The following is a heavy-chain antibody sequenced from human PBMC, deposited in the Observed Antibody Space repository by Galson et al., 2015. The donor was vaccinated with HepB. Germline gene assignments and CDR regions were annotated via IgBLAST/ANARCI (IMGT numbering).Heavy chain of an antibody. V-gene: IGHV1-2*02. CDR2: INPNSGGT. Sequence: SVKVSCKASGYTFTGYYMHWVRQAPGQGLEWMGWINPNSGGTNYAQKFQGRVTTTRDTSISTAYMELSRLRSDDTAVYYCARVSGVGATWFPDLVYWGQGTLVTVSS. D-gene: IGHD1-26*01. CDR1: GYTFTGYY. J-gene: IGHJ4*02. CDR3: ARVSGVGATWFPDLVY.